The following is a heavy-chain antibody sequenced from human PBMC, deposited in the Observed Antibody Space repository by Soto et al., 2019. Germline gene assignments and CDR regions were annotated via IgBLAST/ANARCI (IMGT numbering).Heavy chain of an antibody. J-gene: IGHJ4*02. D-gene: IGHD6-19*01. CDR3: ATGTVAQTFDS. CDR1: GFNFGTYI. Sequence: GGSLRLSCVASGFNFGTYIMDWFRQAPGKGLEWGASISFSSHYIYYADSIRGRFTVSRDNARNSLYLQLHSLTDEDTAVYYCATGTVAQTFDSWGQGTLVTVSS. CDR2: ISFSSHYI. V-gene: IGHV3-21*01.